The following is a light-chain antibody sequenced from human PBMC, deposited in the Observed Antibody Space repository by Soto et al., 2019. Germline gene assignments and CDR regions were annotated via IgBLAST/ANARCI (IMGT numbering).Light chain of an antibody. Sequence: DIVMTQSPDSLTVSLGERASINCKSSRSVLYSSNSKNYVAWYQQKAGQPPKVLIYWASTREAGFPDRFTGSGSGTDCTLTIDILQPADGAIYFCQQYFASPYTFGQGTKVEIK. V-gene: IGKV4-1*01. CDR3: QQYFASPYT. CDR2: WAS. CDR1: RSVLYSSNSKNY. J-gene: IGKJ2*01.